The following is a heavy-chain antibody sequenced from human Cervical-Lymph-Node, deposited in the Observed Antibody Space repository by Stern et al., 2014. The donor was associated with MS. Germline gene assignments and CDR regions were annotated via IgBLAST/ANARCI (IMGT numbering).Heavy chain of an antibody. CDR3: AKPIMTTVTTSVFDI. J-gene: IGHJ3*02. V-gene: IGHV3-30*18. Sequence: VQLVESGGGVVQPGRSLRLSCAASGFTFSSYGMHWVRQAPGKGLEWVAVISYDGSNKYYADSVKGRFTISRDNSKNTLYLQMNSLRAEDTAVYYCAKPIMTTVTTSVFDIWGQGTMVTVSS. CDR2: ISYDGSNK. CDR1: GFTFSSYG. D-gene: IGHD4-17*01.